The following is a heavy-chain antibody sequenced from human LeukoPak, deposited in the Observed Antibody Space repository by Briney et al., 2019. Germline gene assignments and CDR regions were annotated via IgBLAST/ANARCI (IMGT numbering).Heavy chain of an antibody. V-gene: IGHV3-48*03. D-gene: IGHD6-6*01. Sequence: TGGSLRLSCAASGFTFSSYEMNWVRQAPGKGLEWVSYISSSGSTIYYADSVKGRFTISRDNAKNSLYLQMNSLRGEDTAVYYCAKDGGRRQLVFFLVDWGQGTLVTVSS. CDR3: AKDGGRRQLVFFLVD. CDR1: GFTFSSYE. CDR2: ISSSGSTI. J-gene: IGHJ4*02.